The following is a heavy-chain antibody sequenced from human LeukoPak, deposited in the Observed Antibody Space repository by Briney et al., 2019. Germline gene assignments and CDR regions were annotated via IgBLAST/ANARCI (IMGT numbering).Heavy chain of an antibody. Sequence: SETLSLTCTVSGGSITSNSYYWGWIRQPPGKGLEWIGSIYYTGDTYYNPSLKRRVTISVDTSKNQFSLKLSSVTAADTAVYYCARENREAGITMVRGVIDWFDPWGQGTLVTVSS. V-gene: IGHV4-39*07. CDR3: ARENREAGITMVRGVIDWFDP. D-gene: IGHD3-10*01. CDR1: GGSITSNSYY. J-gene: IGHJ5*02. CDR2: IYYTGDT.